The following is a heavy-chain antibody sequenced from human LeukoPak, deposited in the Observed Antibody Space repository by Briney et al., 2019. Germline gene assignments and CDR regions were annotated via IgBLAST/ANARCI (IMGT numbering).Heavy chain of an antibody. Sequence: GGSLRLSCADSGFTFSSYAMSWVRHAPGKGLEWVSAISGSGGSTYYADSVKGRFTISRDNSKNTLYLQMNSLRAEDTAVYYCAKDVELERGYFDYWGQGTLVTVSS. D-gene: IGHD1-1*01. CDR2: ISGSGGST. CDR1: GFTFSSYA. J-gene: IGHJ4*02. V-gene: IGHV3-23*01. CDR3: AKDVELERGYFDY.